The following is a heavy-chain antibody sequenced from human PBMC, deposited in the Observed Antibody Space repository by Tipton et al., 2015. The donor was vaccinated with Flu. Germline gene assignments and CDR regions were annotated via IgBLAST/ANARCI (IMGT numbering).Heavy chain of an antibody. CDR3: ARAPTTAVAYI. Sequence: TLSLTCSVSGASLSSGYSYWSWVRQPAGKGLEWIGRILTTGSTNYNPSLKSRVTISVDTSKNQFSLTLSSVTAADTAVYYCARAPTTAVAYIWGQGTLVTVSS. V-gene: IGHV4-61*02. CDR1: GASLSSGYSY. D-gene: IGHD6-19*01. J-gene: IGHJ4*02. CDR2: ILTTGST.